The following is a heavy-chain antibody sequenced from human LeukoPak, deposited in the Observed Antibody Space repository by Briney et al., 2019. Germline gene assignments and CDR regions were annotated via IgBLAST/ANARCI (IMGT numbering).Heavy chain of an antibody. D-gene: IGHD6-19*01. Sequence: GGSLRLSCAASGFTFSSYEMNWVRQAPGKGLEWVSYISSSGSTIYYADSVKGQFTISRDNAKNSLYLQMNSLRAEDTAVYYCARDVGSGWYGGDYWGQGTLVTVSS. CDR1: GFTFSSYE. CDR2: ISSSGSTI. J-gene: IGHJ4*02. V-gene: IGHV3-48*03. CDR3: ARDVGSGWYGGDY.